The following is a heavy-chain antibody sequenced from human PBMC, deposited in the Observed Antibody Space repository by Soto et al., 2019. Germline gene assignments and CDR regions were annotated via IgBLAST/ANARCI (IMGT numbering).Heavy chain of an antibody. CDR1: GYTFTSYY. D-gene: IGHD3-10*01. Sequence: QVQLVQSGAEVKKPGASVKVSCKASGYTFTSYYMHWVRQAPGQGLEWMGIINPSGGSTSYAQKFQGRVTMTRDTSTSTVYMELSSLRSEDTAVYYCARKGYYYGSGSLHYFDYWGQGTLVTVSS. V-gene: IGHV1-46*03. CDR2: INPSGGST. CDR3: ARKGYYYGSGSLHYFDY. J-gene: IGHJ4*02.